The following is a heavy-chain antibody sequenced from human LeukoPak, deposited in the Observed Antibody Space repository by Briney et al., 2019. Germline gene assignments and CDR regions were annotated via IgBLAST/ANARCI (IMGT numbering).Heavy chain of an antibody. CDR2: IYSGGIT. Sequence: GGSLRLSCAASGFTVSSNYMSWVRQAPGKGLEWGSVIYSGGITYYADSARGRFTISRDNSKHTLYLQMNSLRAEDSAVYYCATVPGGCGGDCYYFDYWGQGTLVTVSS. V-gene: IGHV3-66*01. J-gene: IGHJ4*02. CDR1: GFTVSSNY. CDR3: ATVPGGCGGDCYYFDY. D-gene: IGHD2-21*02.